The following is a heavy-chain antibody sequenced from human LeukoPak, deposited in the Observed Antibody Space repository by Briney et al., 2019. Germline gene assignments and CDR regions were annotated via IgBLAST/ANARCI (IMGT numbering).Heavy chain of an antibody. J-gene: IGHJ6*02. CDR3: ARDLQDYYYYGMDV. D-gene: IGHD4-11*01. CDR1: GFTFSSYG. CDR2: IWYDGSNK. V-gene: IGHV3-33*01. Sequence: GGSLRLSCAASGFTFSSYGMHWVRQAPGKGLEWVAVIWYDGSNKYYADSVKGRFTISRDNSKNTLYLQMNSLRAEDTAVYYCARDLQDYYYYGMDVRGQGATVTVSS.